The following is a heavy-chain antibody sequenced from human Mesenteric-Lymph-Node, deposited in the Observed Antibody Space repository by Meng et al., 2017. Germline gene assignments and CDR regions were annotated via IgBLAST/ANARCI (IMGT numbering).Heavy chain of an antibody. J-gene: IGHJ4*02. D-gene: IGHD6-6*01. V-gene: IGHV1-18*01. CDR3: ARDGYSSSSSWGPDY. CDR2: IRAYSGNI. Sequence: QVQLVQSGAEVKKPGASVTGSCKASGYTFTSFGISWVRQAPGQGLEWMGWIRAYSGNINSAPNLQDRVTMTTDTSTSTAYMELRGLTSDDTAVYYCARDGYSSSSSWGPDYWGQGTLVTVSS. CDR1: GYTFTSFG.